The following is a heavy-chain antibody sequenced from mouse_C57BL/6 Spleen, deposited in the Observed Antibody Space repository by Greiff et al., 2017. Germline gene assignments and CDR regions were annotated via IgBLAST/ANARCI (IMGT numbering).Heavy chain of an antibody. CDR3: AKHGTTVGAPYWYFDV. Sequence: VKLMESGPGLVAPSPSLSISCTVSGFSFTSYGVDWVRQRPGQGLEWLGVIWRGGSTNYYSALMSRLNISKDNSKSQVFLKMISLQTEDTAMYYGAKHGTTVGAPYWYFDVWGTGTTVTVSS. CDR2: IWRGGST. CDR1: GFSFTSYG. V-gene: IGHV2-9*01. D-gene: IGHD1-1*01. J-gene: IGHJ1*03.